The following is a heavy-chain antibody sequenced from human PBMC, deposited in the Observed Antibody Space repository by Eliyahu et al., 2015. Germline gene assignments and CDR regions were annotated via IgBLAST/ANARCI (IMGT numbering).Heavy chain of an antibody. V-gene: IGHV3-30*03. D-gene: IGHD1-26*01. J-gene: IGHJ4*02. Sequence: SSYGMHWVRQAPGKGLEWVAVISYDGSNKYYADSVKGRFTISRDNSKNTLYLQMNSLRAEDTAVYYCATAKQGVGATGPLHYWGQGTLVTVSS. CDR1: SSYG. CDR3: ATAKQGVGATGPLHY. CDR2: ISYDGSNK.